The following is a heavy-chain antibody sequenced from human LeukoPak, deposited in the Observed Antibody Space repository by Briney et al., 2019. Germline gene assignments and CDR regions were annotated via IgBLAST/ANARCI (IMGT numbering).Heavy chain of an antibody. CDR2: ISGSGGST. D-gene: IGHD3-10*01. V-gene: IGHV3-23*01. Sequence: GSLXLXCAASGFTFSSYGMSWVRQAPGKGLEWVSAISGSGGSTYYADSVKGRFTISRDNSKNTVYLQMNSLRAEDTGVYYCAXSXGRFGELLGAFDIWGQGTMVTVSS. J-gene: IGHJ3*02. CDR1: GFTFSSYG. CDR3: AXSXGRFGELLGAFDI.